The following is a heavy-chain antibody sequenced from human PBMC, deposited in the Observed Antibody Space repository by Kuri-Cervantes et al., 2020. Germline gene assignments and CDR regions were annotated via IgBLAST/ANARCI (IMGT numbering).Heavy chain of an antibody. D-gene: IGHD3-10*01. CDR2: ISAYTGDT. V-gene: IGHV1-18*01. Sequence: ASVKVSCKASGYTFTSYGISWVRQAPGQGLEWMGWISAYTGDTNYAQKLQDRVTMTTDTSKSIAYMELRSLRSDDTAVYYCARGGPTGSGSYAWAWGQGTLVTVSS. J-gene: IGHJ4*02. CDR1: GYTFTSYG. CDR3: ARGGPTGSGSYAWA.